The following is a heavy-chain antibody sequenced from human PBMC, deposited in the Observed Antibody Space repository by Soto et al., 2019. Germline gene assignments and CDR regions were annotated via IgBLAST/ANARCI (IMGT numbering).Heavy chain of an antibody. Sequence: QITLKESGPTLVKPTQPLTLTCTFSGLSLSTIGEGVGWIRQPPGKALEWLALVYWDDDKRYSPSLKSRLTNTKDTSVNQVVLTMTNMGPVDTATYYCVQTRCGGDCLQSYSSHSYYGLDVWGQGTTVTVSS. V-gene: IGHV2-5*02. D-gene: IGHD2-21*02. CDR1: GLSLSTIGEG. CDR3: VQTRCGGDCLQSYSSHSYYGLDV. J-gene: IGHJ6*02. CDR2: VYWDDDK.